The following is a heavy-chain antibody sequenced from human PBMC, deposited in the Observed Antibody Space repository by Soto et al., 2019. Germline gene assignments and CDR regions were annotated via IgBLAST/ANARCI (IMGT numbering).Heavy chain of an antibody. CDR3: ARAIVGPTTTGWLDP. CDR2: IIPIFGTA. Sequence: QVQLVQSGAGVKKPGSSVKVSCKASGGTFSRYAISWVRQAPGQGLEWMGGIIPIFGTANYAQRFQGRVTITADESTSTAYMELSSLRFEDTAVYYCARAIVGPTTTGWLDPWGQGTLVTVSS. CDR1: GGTFSRYA. V-gene: IGHV1-69*01. D-gene: IGHD1-26*01. J-gene: IGHJ5*02.